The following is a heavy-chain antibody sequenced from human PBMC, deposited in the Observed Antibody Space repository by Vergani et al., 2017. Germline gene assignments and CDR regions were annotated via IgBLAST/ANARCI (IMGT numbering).Heavy chain of an antibody. CDR3: ARVGYCSGGSCYSCYYYYGMDV. CDR2: IYYSGST. J-gene: IGHJ6*02. CDR1: GGSISSGDYY. D-gene: IGHD2-15*01. Sequence: QVQLQESGPGLVKPSQTLSLTCTVSGGSISSGDYYWSWIRQPPGKGLEWIGYIYYSGSTYYNPSLKSRVTISVDTSKNQFSLKLSSVTAADTAVYYCARVGYCSGGSCYSCYYYYGMDVWGQGTTVTVSS. V-gene: IGHV4-30-4*08.